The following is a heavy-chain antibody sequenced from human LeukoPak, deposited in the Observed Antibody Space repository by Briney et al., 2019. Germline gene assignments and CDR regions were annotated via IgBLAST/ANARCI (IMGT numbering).Heavy chain of an antibody. D-gene: IGHD5-18*01. V-gene: IGHV4-39*07. CDR2: IYYSGST. CDR3: ARGMILTAMVPPKYYFDY. J-gene: IGHJ4*02. Sequence: SETLSLTCTVSGGSISSSSYYWGWIRQPPGKGLEWIGSIYYSGSTYYNPSLKSRVTISVDTSKNQFSLKLSSVTAADTAVYYCARGMILTAMVPPKYYFDYWGQGTLVTVSS. CDR1: GGSISSSSYY.